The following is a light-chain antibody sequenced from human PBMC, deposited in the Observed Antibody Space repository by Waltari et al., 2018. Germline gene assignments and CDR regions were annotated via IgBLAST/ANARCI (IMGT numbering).Light chain of an antibody. CDR1: QSVGTS. J-gene: IGKJ4*01. CDR3: QQGVT. CDR2: DAS. V-gene: IGKV3-11*01. Sequence: EIVLTQSPATLSLSPGERATLPCRASQSVGTSLAWYQHIPGQAPRLLIYDASKRASDISPRFSGSGSGTDFSLTISGLDPEDYAVYYCQQGVTFGGGTRVEIK.